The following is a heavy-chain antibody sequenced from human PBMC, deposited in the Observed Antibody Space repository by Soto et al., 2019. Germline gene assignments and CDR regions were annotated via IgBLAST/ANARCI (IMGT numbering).Heavy chain of an antibody. V-gene: IGHV1-69*01. CDR1: GGSFSSYP. J-gene: IGHJ6*02. CDR2: VSPLLGTA. CDR3: ARVHIFLMRIVLSHNGMDV. Sequence: QVQLVQSGAEVKKPGSSVKVSCKASGGSFSSYPISWVRQAPGQGLEWMGGVSPLLGTANYAQKFQGRVTISADETTSTAYMELSSLRSADTACYYCARVHIFLMRIVLSHNGMDVWGQGTTVTVSS. D-gene: IGHD2-8*01.